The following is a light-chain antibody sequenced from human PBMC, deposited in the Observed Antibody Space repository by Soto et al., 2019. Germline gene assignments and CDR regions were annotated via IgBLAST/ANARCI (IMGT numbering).Light chain of an antibody. V-gene: IGLV2-14*01. CDR1: SSDVGGYNY. CDR3: SSYTSSSTLNVV. Sequence: LTQPASVSGSPGQSITISCTGTSSDVGGYNYVSWYQQHPGKAPKLMIYDVSNRPSGVSNRFSGSKSGNTASLTISGLQAEDEADYYCSSYTSSSTLNVVFGGGTKLTVL. CDR2: DVS. J-gene: IGLJ2*01.